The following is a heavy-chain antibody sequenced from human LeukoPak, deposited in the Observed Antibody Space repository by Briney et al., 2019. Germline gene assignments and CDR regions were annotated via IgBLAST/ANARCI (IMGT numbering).Heavy chain of an antibody. CDR2: IALDGSRK. J-gene: IGHJ4*02. CDR3: ARDQGDASGWFFDY. D-gene: IGHD6-19*01. V-gene: IGHV3-30*03. Sequence: GGSLRLSCAASGFTFSHHHIHWLRQAPGKGLEWVTVIALDGSRKIYADSVKGRFTTSRDNSKNTVSLQMNSLGVEDTAVYYCARDQGDASGWFFDYWGQGARVIVSS. CDR1: GFTFSHHH.